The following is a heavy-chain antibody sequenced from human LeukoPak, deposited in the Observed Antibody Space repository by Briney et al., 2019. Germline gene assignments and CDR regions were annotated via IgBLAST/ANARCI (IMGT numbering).Heavy chain of an antibody. CDR1: GFTFSSYS. CDR2: ISSSSSYI. D-gene: IGHD3-9*01. J-gene: IGHJ4*02. V-gene: IGHV3-21*01. CDR3: ARDNVLRYFDWLRGTDNFDY. Sequence: GGSLGLSCAASGFTFSSYSMNWVRQAPGKGLEWVSSISSSSSYIYYADSVKGRFTISRDNAKNSLYLQMNSLRAEDTAVYYCARDNVLRYFDWLRGTDNFDYWGQGTLVTVSS.